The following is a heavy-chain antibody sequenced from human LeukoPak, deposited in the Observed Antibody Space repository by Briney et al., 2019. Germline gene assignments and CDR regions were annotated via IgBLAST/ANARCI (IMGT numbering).Heavy chain of an antibody. V-gene: IGHV3-48*01. J-gene: IGHJ4*02. CDR2: ISSSGSAI. CDR1: GFTFSSFN. CDR3: ARQRSYAFDFDY. Sequence: PGGSLRLSCAASGFTFSSFNMNWVRQAPGKGLEWVSNISSSGSAIYYADSVKGRFTISRDNAKNSLYLQMNSLRAEDTAVYYCARQRSYAFDFDYWGQGTLVTVSS. D-gene: IGHD4-17*01.